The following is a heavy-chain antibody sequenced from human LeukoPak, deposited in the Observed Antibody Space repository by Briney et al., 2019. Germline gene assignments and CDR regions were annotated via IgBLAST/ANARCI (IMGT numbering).Heavy chain of an antibody. Sequence: ASVKVSCKASGYTFTGYYMHWVRQAPGQGLEWMGRINPNSGGTNYAQKFQGRVTTTRVTSISTAYMELSRLRSDDTAVYYCARLDWYYYDSSGSTFDYWGQGTLVTVSS. D-gene: IGHD3-22*01. CDR3: ARLDWYYYDSSGSTFDY. CDR2: INPNSGGT. V-gene: IGHV1-2*06. CDR1: GYTFTGYY. J-gene: IGHJ4*02.